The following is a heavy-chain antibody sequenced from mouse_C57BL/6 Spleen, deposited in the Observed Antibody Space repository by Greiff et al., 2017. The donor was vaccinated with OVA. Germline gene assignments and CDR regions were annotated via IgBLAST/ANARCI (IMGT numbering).Heavy chain of an antibody. CDR3: ARRGYGSSYLAWFAY. V-gene: IGHV5-6*01. J-gene: IGHJ3*01. D-gene: IGHD1-1*01. Sequence: EVQGVESGGDLVKPGGSLKLSCAASGFTFSSYGMSWVRQTPDKRLEWVATISSGGSYTYYPDSVKGRFTISRDNAKNTLYLQMSSLKSEDTAMYYCARRGYGSSYLAWFAYWGQGTLATVSA. CDR2: ISSGGSYT. CDR1: GFTFSSYG.